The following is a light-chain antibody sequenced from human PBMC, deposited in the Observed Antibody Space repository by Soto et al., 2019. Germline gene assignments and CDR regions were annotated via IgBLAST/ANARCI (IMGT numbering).Light chain of an antibody. CDR2: DVS. Sequence: QSVLTQPASVSGSPGQSITISCTGTSSDVGGYNYVSWYQQHPGKAPKLMICDVSNRPSGVSNRFSGSKSGNTASLTISGLQAEYEAEYCCSSYTSSSTLYVFGTGTKVTVL. CDR1: SSDVGGYNY. CDR3: SSYTSSSTLYV. V-gene: IGLV2-14*01. J-gene: IGLJ1*01.